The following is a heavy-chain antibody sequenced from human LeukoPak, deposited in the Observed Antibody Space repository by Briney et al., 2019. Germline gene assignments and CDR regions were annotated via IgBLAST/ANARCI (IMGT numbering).Heavy chain of an antibody. CDR3: ARGAYSSSGLNFDF. D-gene: IGHD6-6*01. J-gene: IGHJ4*02. CDR1: GFTFSSYW. CDR2: IKQDGSVK. V-gene: IGHV3-7*03. Sequence: PGGSLRLSCAASGFTFSSYWMSWVRQAPGKGLEWVANIKQDGSVKTYVGSVKGRFTISRDNTKNSLHLQMSSLRAEDTAVYYCARGAYSSSGLNFDFWGQGTLVTVSS.